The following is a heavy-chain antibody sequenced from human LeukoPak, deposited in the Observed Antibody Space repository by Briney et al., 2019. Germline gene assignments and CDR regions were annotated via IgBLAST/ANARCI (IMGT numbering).Heavy chain of an antibody. Sequence: HPGGSLRLSCEVSGFSFSDYGMHWVRQAPGKGLEWVAVIWYDGSQKYYADSVKGRFSISRDNSKNTLYLQMNSLRVEDTADYYCAYFDLDYWGQGTLVTVSS. D-gene: IGHD3-9*01. CDR1: GFSFSDYG. CDR3: AYFDLDY. J-gene: IGHJ4*02. V-gene: IGHV3-33*01. CDR2: IWYDGSQK.